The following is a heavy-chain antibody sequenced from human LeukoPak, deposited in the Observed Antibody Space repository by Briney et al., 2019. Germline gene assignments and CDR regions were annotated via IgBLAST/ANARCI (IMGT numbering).Heavy chain of an antibody. CDR2: INPNSGGT. J-gene: IGHJ6*03. V-gene: IGHV1-2*06. CDR1: GYTFTRYY. Sequence: ASVKVSCKAAGYTFTRYYMFWVRQAPGQGLEWMGRINPNSGGTNYAQKFQGRVTMTRDTSISTAYMELSRLRSDDTAVYYCARDRNVDYYYYYYMDVWGKGTTVTVSS. CDR3: ARDRNVDYYYYYYMDV. D-gene: IGHD1-1*01.